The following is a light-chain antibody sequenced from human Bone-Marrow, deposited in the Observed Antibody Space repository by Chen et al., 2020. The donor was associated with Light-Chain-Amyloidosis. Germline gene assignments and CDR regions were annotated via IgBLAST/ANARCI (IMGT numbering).Light chain of an antibody. V-gene: IGLV3-25*03. J-gene: IGLJ2*01. CDR2: RYT. Sequence: SYELTQPPSVSVSPGQTARITCSGDDLPTKYAYWYQQKPGQAPVLVIHRYTERPSGISERFSGSSSGTTATLTISGVQAEDEADYRCQSADSSGTYEVIFGGGTKLTVL. CDR3: QSADSSGTYEVI. CDR1: DLPTKY.